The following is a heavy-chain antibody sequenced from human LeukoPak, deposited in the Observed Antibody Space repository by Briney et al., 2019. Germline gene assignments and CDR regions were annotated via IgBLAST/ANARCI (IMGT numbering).Heavy chain of an antibody. J-gene: IGHJ4*02. CDR2: IRYDGSNK. Sequence: SGGSLRLSCAASGFTFSSYGMHWVRQAPGKGLEWVAFIRYDGSNKYYADSVKGRFTISRDNSKNMVYLQMNSLRAEDTAVYYCANDGQWGAMYYFDYWGQGTLVTVSS. V-gene: IGHV3-30*02. D-gene: IGHD3-16*01. CDR1: GFTFSSYG. CDR3: ANDGQWGAMYYFDY.